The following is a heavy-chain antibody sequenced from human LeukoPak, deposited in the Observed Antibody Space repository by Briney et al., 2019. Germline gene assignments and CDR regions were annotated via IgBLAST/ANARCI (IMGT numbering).Heavy chain of an antibody. V-gene: IGHV3-48*01. CDR1: GFTFSSYS. D-gene: IGHD2-21*01. J-gene: IGHJ5*02. CDR2: ITYSSSTI. Sequence: AGGSLRLSCAASGFTFSSYSMTWVRQAPGKGLEWVSYITYSSSTIYYADSVKGRFTISRDNSKNTLYLQMNSLRAEDTAVYYCAKDSDVVVLYGDWFDPWGQGTLVTVSS. CDR3: AKDSDVVVLYGDWFDP.